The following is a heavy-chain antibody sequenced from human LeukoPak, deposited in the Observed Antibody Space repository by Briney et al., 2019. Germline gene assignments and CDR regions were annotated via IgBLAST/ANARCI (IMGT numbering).Heavy chain of an antibody. J-gene: IGHJ4*02. CDR3: ASSASLVAVAALEN. Sequence: PGRSLRLSCAASGFTFSSYGMHWVRQAPGKGLEWVAVIWYDGSNKYYADSVKGRFTISRDNSKNTLYLQMNSLRAEDTAVYYCASSASLVAVAALENWGQGTLVTVSS. D-gene: IGHD6-19*01. CDR2: IWYDGSNK. CDR1: GFTFSSYG. V-gene: IGHV3-33*01.